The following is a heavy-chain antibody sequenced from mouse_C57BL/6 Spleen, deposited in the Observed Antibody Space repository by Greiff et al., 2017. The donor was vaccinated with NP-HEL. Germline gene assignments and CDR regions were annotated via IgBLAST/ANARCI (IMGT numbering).Heavy chain of an antibody. CDR2: IWGVGST. CDR3: ARSSYGSGYFDV. J-gene: IGHJ1*03. V-gene: IGHV2-6*01. Sequence: VKLMESGPGLVAPSQSLSITCTVSGFSLTSYGVDWVRQSPGKGLEWLGVIWGVGSTNYNSALKSRLSISKDNSKSQVFLKMNSLQTDDTAMYYCARSSYGSGYFDVWGTGTTVTVSS. CDR1: GFSLTSYG. D-gene: IGHD1-1*01.